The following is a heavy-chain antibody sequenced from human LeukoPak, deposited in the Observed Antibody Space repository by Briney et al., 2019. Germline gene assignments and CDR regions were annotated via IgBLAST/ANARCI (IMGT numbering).Heavy chain of an antibody. D-gene: IGHD3-22*01. CDR2: INHSGST. J-gene: IGHJ6*02. CDR1: GGSFSGYY. Sequence: PSETLSLTCAVYGGSFSGYYWSWIRQPPGKGLEWIGEINHSGSTNYNPSLKSRVTISVDTSKNQFSLKLSSVTAADTAVYYCARAPTITRIVVVLYYGMDVWGQGTTVTVSS. CDR3: ARAPTITRIVVVLYYGMDV. V-gene: IGHV4-34*01.